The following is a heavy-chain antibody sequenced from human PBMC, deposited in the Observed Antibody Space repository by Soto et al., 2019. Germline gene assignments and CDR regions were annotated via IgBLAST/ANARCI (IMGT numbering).Heavy chain of an antibody. CDR1: GFTSSSYS. V-gene: IGHV3-48*02. Sequence: TGGSLRLSCAASGFTSSSYSMNWVRQAPGKGLEWVSYISSSSSTIYYADSVKGRFTISRDNAKNSLYLQMNSLRDEDTAVYYCARDVGVGYMVYYGMDVWGQGTTVTVSS. D-gene: IGHD2-8*02. CDR2: ISSSSSTI. CDR3: ARDVGVGYMVYYGMDV. J-gene: IGHJ6*02.